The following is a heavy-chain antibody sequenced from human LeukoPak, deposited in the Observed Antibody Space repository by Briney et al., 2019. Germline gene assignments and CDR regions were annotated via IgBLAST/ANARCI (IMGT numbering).Heavy chain of an antibody. J-gene: IGHJ4*02. CDR2: ISWDGGAT. D-gene: IGHD5-24*01. CDR1: GFTFDDYT. V-gene: IGHV3-43*01. CDR3: AKDMITGRDVYRPDYYSDN. Sequence: GGSLRLSCAASGFTFDDYTMHWVRQAPGKGLEWVSLISWDGGATYYAHSVKGRFTFSRDNSKNSLYLQMNSLRTEDTALYYCAKDMITGRDVYRPDYYSDNWGQGTLVTVSS.